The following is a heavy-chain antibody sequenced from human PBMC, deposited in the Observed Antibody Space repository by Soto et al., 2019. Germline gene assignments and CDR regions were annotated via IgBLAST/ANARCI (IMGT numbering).Heavy chain of an antibody. Sequence: ASVKVSCKASGYTFTGYYMHWVRQAPGQGLEWMGWINPNSGGTNYAQKFQGWVTMTRDTSISTAYMELSRLRSDDTAVYYCARDMGIAASGAYYCYGMYVWGQGTTVTVSS. D-gene: IGHD6-13*01. J-gene: IGHJ6*02. CDR3: ARDMGIAASGAYYCYGMYV. V-gene: IGHV1-2*04. CDR2: INPNSGGT. CDR1: GYTFTGYY.